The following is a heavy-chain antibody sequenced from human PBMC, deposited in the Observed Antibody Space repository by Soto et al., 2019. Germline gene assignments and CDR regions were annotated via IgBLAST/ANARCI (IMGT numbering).Heavy chain of an antibody. J-gene: IGHJ3*02. CDR2: IIPILGIA. Sequence: QVQLVQSGAEVKKPGSSVKVSCKASGGTFSSYIISWVRQAPGQGLEWMGRIIPILGIANYAQKFQGRVTITADKSTSTAYMELSSLRSEDTAVYYCARSGTTVTDDAFDIWGQGTMVTVSS. V-gene: IGHV1-69*02. CDR3: ARSGTTVTDDAFDI. CDR1: GGTFSSYI. D-gene: IGHD4-17*01.